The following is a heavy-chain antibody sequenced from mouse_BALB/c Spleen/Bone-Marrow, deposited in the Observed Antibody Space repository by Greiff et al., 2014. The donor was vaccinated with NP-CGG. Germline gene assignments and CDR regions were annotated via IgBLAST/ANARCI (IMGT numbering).Heavy chain of an antibody. D-gene: IGHD2-4*01. CDR2: IDPYDSET. J-gene: IGHJ3*01. CDR1: GYTFTCYW. CDR3: ARGRDYDVFAY. V-gene: IGHV1-52*01. Sequence: VQLQQSGAELVRPGASVKLSCKASGYTFTCYWMNWVKQRPEQGLEWIGRIDPYDSETHYNQKFKDKAISTVDKSSSTAYMQLSSLTSEGSAVYYCARGRDYDVFAYWGQGTLITVSA.